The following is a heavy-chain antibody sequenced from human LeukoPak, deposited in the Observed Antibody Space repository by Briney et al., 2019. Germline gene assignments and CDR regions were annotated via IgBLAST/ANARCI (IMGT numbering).Heavy chain of an antibody. J-gene: IGHJ4*02. D-gene: IGHD5-24*01. Sequence: PGGSLRLSCAASGFRFSDYSMNWVRQAPGKGLEWISYIGIDSGNTNYADSVKGRFTVSGDKAKKSLYLRMNSLRVEDTAVYYCARDYKYAFDNWGQGTLVTVSS. CDR3: ARDYKYAFDN. CDR2: IGIDSGNT. V-gene: IGHV3-48*01. CDR1: GFRFSDYS.